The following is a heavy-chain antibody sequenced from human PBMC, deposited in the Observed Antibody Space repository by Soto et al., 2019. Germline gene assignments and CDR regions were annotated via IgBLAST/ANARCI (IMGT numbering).Heavy chain of an antibody. D-gene: IGHD6-13*01. CDR1: AFTFSSYA. CDR2: ISGSGGST. J-gene: IGHJ6*02. CDR3: AKDRPIESSSTEPGGRARYGMDV. V-gene: IGHV3-23*01. Sequence: VQSLRLSCAASAFTFSSYAMSWVRQAPGKGLEWVSAISGSGGSTYYADSVKGRFTISRDNSKNTLYLQMNSLRAEDTAVYYCAKDRPIESSSTEPGGRARYGMDVWGQGSTVTVSS.